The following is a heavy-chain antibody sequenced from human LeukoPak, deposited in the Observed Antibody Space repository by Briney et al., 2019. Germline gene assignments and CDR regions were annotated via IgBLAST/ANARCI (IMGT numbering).Heavy chain of an antibody. D-gene: IGHD2-21*01. Sequence: ASAKVSCKASGYTFTSYGISWVRQAPGQGLEWMGWISAYNGNTNYAQKLQGRVTMTTDTSTSTAYMELRSLRSDDTAVYYCAREAPGDGGAYYFDYWGQGTLVTVSS. J-gene: IGHJ4*02. CDR2: ISAYNGNT. CDR1: GYTFTSYG. CDR3: AREAPGDGGAYYFDY. V-gene: IGHV1-18*01.